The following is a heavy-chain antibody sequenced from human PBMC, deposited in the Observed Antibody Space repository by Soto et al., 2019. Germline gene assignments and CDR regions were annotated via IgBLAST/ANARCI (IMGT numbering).Heavy chain of an antibody. J-gene: IGHJ4*02. D-gene: IGHD6-19*01. CDR1: EFTFSNDA. CDR3: AKAEKISAVAGYLDN. V-gene: IGHV3-23*01. CDR2: ISGSGSIT. Sequence: GGSLRLSCVASEFTFSNDAMTWVRQAPGKGLEWVSSISGSGSITYYAESVKGRFAISRDNSKNTLFLQMDSLRAEGTGIYYCAKAEKISAVAGYLDNWGQGTLVTVSS.